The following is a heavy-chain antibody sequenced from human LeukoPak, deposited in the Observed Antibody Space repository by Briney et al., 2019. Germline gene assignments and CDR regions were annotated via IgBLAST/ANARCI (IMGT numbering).Heavy chain of an antibody. Sequence: GESLKISCKGSGYSFTNYWIGWMRQMPGKGLEWMGIIYPGDSDTRYSPSFQGQVTISADKSISTAYLQWSSLKASDTAMYYCARHESGSGYYYYYMDVWGKGTTVTVSS. J-gene: IGHJ6*03. CDR1: GYSFTNYW. CDR2: IYPGDSDT. D-gene: IGHD3-10*01. V-gene: IGHV5-51*01. CDR3: ARHESGSGYYYYYMDV.